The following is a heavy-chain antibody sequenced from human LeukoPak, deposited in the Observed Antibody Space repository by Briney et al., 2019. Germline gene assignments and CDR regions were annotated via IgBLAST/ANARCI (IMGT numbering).Heavy chain of an antibody. CDR2: IISSSSIM. J-gene: IGHJ4*02. Sequence: GGSLRLSCAAPGFTFSTYNMNWVRQAPGKGLEWIAYIISSSSIMFYADSVKGRFTISRDNAQNSLYLQMNSLRAEDTAVYYCARSLPNSRHRLDSWGQGTQVTVSS. D-gene: IGHD5-24*01. V-gene: IGHV3-48*04. CDR1: GFTFSTYN. CDR3: ARSLPNSRHRLDS.